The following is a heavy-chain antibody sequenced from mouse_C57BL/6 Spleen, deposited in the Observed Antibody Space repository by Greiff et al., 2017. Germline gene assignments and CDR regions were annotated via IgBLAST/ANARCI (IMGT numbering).Heavy chain of an antibody. CDR2: ISYSGST. Sequence: EVQRVESGPGMVKPSQSLSLTCTVTGYSITSGYDWHWIRHFPGNKLEWMGYISYSGSTNYNPSLKSRISITHDTSKNHFFLKLNAVTTEDTATYYCARVFYNDWYFDVWGTGTTVTVSS. CDR1: GYSITSGYD. D-gene: IGHD2-3*01. J-gene: IGHJ1*03. CDR3: ARVFYNDWYFDV. V-gene: IGHV3-1*01.